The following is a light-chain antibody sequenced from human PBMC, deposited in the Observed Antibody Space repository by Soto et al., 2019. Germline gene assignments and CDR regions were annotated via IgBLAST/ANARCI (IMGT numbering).Light chain of an antibody. CDR2: DTF. CDR3: QQRANWPPLT. J-gene: IGKJ4*01. V-gene: IGKV3-11*01. Sequence: EIVLTQSPATLSLSPGERATLSCSASRSISSFLAWYQQKPGQAPRLLIYDTFNRATGIRARFSGSGSGTDFTLTISGLEPEDFAVDYCQQRANWPPLTVGGGTKVEI. CDR1: RSISSF.